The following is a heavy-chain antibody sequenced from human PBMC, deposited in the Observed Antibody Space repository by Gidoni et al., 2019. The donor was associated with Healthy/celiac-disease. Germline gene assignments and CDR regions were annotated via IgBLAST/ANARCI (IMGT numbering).Heavy chain of an antibody. J-gene: IGHJ4*02. D-gene: IGHD3-3*01. CDR1: GFTFDDYA. CDR2: ISWNSGSI. CDR3: AKDRDLEWLFPLFDY. V-gene: IGHV3-9*01. Sequence: EVQLVESGGGLVQPGRSLRLSCAASGFTFDDYAMHWVRQAPGKGLEWVSGISWNSGSIGYADSVKGRFTISRDNAKNSLYLQMNSLRAEDTALYYCAKDRDLEWLFPLFDYWGQGTLVTVSS.